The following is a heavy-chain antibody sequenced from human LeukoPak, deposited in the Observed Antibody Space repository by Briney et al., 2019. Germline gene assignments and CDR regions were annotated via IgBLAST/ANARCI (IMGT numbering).Heavy chain of an antibody. D-gene: IGHD2-15*01. CDR1: GGSFSSYY. CDR2: IYYSGRT. V-gene: IGHV4-59*08. Sequence: SETLSLTCTVSGGSFSSYYWSWIRQPPAPGLEWVGYIYYSGRTNYNPSLKSRVTISVDTSKNQFSLKLSSVTAADTAVYYCARHSVLKDSSSWFDPWGQGTLVTVSS. J-gene: IGHJ5*02. CDR3: ARHSVLKDSSSWFDP.